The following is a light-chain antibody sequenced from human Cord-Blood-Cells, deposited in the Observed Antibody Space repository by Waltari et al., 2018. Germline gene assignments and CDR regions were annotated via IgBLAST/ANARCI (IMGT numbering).Light chain of an antibody. J-gene: IGLJ3*02. CDR3: SSYTSSSTWV. CDR1: SSDVGGYNY. V-gene: IGLV2-14*01. CDR2: DVS. Sequence: QSALTQPASVSGSPGQSITISCTGTSSDVGGYNYVSCYQPHPGKAPKLMIYDVSNLPSGFSNRFSGSKSGNTASLTISGLQAEDEADYYCSSYTSSSTWVFGGGTKLTVL.